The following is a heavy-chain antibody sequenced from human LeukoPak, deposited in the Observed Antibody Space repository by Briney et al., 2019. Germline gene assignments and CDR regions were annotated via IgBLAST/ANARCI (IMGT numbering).Heavy chain of an antibody. V-gene: IGHV3-48*03. CDR3: ARDREVYYDFWSGLGGDSYYYYGMDV. J-gene: IGHJ6*02. D-gene: IGHD3-3*01. CDR2: ISSSGTTI. CDR1: GFTFSSYE. Sequence: PGGSLRLSCAASGFTFSSYEMNWVRQAPGKGLEWVSYISSSGTTIYYADSVKGRFTISRDNAKNTLYLQMNSLRAEDTAVYYCARDREVYYDFWSGLGGDSYYYYGMDVWGQGTTVTVSS.